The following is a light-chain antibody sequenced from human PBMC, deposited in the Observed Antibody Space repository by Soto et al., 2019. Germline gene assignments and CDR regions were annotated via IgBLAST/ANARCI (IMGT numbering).Light chain of an antibody. CDR3: QQYYSAPLT. J-gene: IGKJ4*01. Sequence: DIVMTQSPDSLAVSLGERATINCKPSQSVLYRSNXXXXLAWYQQKPGQPPKLLIYWASTRESGVPDRFSXSGSGTDXXXTISSLQAEDVAVYYCQQYYSAPLTFGGGTKVEIK. CDR2: WAS. CDR1: QSVLYRSNXXXX. V-gene: IGKV4-1*01.